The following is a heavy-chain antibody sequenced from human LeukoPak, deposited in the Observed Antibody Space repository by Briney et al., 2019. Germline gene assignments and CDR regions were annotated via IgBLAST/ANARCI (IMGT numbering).Heavy chain of an antibody. CDR2: INPNSAGT. V-gene: IGHV1-2*02. CDR3: ARGPDGSGTFNSIYYNFNMDV. CDR1: GYMFIAYY. Sequence: ASVKVSCKASGYMFIAYYLHWVRQAPGQGPEWMGYINPNSAGTDYAQKFKGRVTMTRDTSITTAYMELSWLTSDDTAVYYCARGPDGSGTFNSIYYNFNMDVWGQGTTVTVSS. D-gene: IGHD3-10*01. J-gene: IGHJ6*03.